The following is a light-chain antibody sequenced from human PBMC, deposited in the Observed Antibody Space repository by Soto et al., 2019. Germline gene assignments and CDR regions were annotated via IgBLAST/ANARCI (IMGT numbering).Light chain of an antibody. CDR3: ISYTSKSTWV. CDR2: EVS. Sequence: QSALPQPASVSGSPGQSITISCTGTSSDVGGYNYVSWFQQHPGLVPKLIIYEVSNRPSGVSNRFSGSKSVNTASLTISGLQSEDEADYYCISYTSKSTWVFGGGTKLTVL. J-gene: IGLJ2*01. V-gene: IGLV2-14*01. CDR1: SSDVGGYNY.